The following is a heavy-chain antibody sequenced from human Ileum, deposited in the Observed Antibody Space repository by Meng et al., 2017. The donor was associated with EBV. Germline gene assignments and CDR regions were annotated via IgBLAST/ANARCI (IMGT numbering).Heavy chain of an antibody. CDR3: VRDSPHANFDY. J-gene: IGHJ4*02. CDR2: IDNDGTTT. V-gene: IGHV3-74*01. CDR1: GFSIVCYW. Sequence: AHVACGAGCLCRRGWCRALSCATAGFSIVCYWMHRCRQAPGKGVVLVSHIDNDGTTTNDADSVKSRFTVSRDNAKSTLDLQMNSLRVDDTGVYFCVRDSPHANFDYWGQGALVIVSS. D-gene: IGHD2-8*01.